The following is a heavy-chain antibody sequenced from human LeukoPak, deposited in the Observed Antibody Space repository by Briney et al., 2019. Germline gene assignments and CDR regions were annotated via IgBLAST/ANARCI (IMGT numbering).Heavy chain of an antibody. CDR3: TLIQGWGSGSYYRDF. Sequence: GGSLRLSCAASGFTVSSNYMSWVRQAPGKGLEWVARVKSRSAGETTDYAAPVKGRFTISRDDSKNTLYLQMNSLKTEDTAVYYCTLIQGWGSGSYYRDFWGQGTLVTASS. J-gene: IGHJ4*02. CDR1: GFTVSSNY. CDR2: VKSRSAGETT. V-gene: IGHV3-15*01. D-gene: IGHD3-10*01.